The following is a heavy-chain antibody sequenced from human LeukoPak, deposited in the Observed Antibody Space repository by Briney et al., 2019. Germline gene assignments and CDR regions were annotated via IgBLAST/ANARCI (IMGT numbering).Heavy chain of an antibody. CDR1: GGTSSSYA. J-gene: IGHJ4*02. CDR3: ASRGYTYGLGGVDC. Sequence: GASVTVSCKASGGTSSSYAISWVRQAPGQGLEWMGRIIPIFGTANYAQKFQGRVTITADKSTSTAYMELSSLRSEDTAVYYCASRGYTYGLGGVDCWGQGTLVTASS. V-gene: IGHV1-69*06. D-gene: IGHD5-18*01. CDR2: IIPIFGTA.